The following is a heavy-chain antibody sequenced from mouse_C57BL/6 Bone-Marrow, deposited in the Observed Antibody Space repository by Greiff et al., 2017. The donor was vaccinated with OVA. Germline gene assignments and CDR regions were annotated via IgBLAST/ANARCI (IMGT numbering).Heavy chain of an antibody. CDR2: ISDGGSYT. V-gene: IGHV5-4*03. Sequence: DVMLVESGGGLVKPGGSLKLSCAASGFTFSSYAMSWVRQTPEKRLEWVATISDGGSYTYYPDNVKGRFTISRDNAKNNLYLQMSHLKSEDTAMYYCARYYYGSIYAMDYWGQGTSVTVSS. CDR3: ARYYYGSIYAMDY. CDR1: GFTFSSYA. J-gene: IGHJ4*01. D-gene: IGHD1-1*01.